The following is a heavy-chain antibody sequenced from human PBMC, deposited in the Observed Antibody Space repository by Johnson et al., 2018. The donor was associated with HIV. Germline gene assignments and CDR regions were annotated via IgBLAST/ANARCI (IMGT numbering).Heavy chain of an antibody. Sequence: QVQLVESGGGLVQPGGSLRLSCAASGFTFDTSWMNWVRQAPGRGLEWVAVISYDGSNKYYAASVKGRFTISRDNSKNTLYLQMNSLRAEDTAVYYCAKSSYYYDRRGLGAFDIWGQGTMVTVSS. CDR1: GFTFDTSW. CDR2: ISYDGSNK. CDR3: AKSSYYYDRRGLGAFDI. V-gene: IGHV3-30*18. J-gene: IGHJ3*02. D-gene: IGHD3-22*01.